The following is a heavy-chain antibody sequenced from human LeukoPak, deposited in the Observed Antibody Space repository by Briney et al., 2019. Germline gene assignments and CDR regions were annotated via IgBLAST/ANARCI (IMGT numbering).Heavy chain of an antibody. V-gene: IGHV3-53*01. J-gene: IGHJ4*02. CDR2: LYSDGNT. D-gene: IGHD1-14*01. CDR1: WFTVITND. CDR3: ARCMEPLAVNTLAY. Sequence: AGGSLRLSCAASWFTVITNDMTWVRQAPGKGLEWVSVLYSDGNTKYADSVQGRFTISRDNSKNTLYLEMNSLSPDDTAVYYCARCMEPLAVNTLAYWGQGTLVTVSS.